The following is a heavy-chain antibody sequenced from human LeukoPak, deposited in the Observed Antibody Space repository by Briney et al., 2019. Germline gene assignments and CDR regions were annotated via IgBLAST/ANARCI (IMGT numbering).Heavy chain of an antibody. D-gene: IGHD2-21*01. CDR2: ISSSGSTM. CDR1: GFTFSDYY. J-gene: IGHJ6*02. CDR3: ARADRIVRYGMDV. Sequence: GGSLRLSCAASGFTFSDYYMGWIRQAPGKGLEWVSYISSSGSTMYYADSVKGRFTISRDNAKNSLYLQMNSLRAEDTAVYYCARADRIVRYGMDVWGQGTTVTVSS. V-gene: IGHV3-11*01.